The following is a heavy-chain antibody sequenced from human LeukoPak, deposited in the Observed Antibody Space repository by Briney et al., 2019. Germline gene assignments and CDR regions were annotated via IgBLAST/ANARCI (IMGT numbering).Heavy chain of an antibody. D-gene: IGHD2-21*01. J-gene: IGHJ4*02. CDR3: ARLLSSAAGDY. CDR1: GYSISSGYY. V-gene: IGHV4-38-2*02. Sequence: SETLSLTCTVSGYSISSGYYWGWIRPPPGKGLEWIGSIYHSGSTYYNPSLKSRVTISVDTSKNQFSLKLSSVTAADTAVYYCARLLSSAAGDYWGQGTLVTVSS. CDR2: IYHSGST.